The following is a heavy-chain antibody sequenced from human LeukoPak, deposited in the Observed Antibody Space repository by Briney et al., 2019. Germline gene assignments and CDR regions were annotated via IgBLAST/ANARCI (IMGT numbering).Heavy chain of an antibody. J-gene: IGHJ3*02. CDR2: IYYSGST. D-gene: IGHD2-21*02. V-gene: IGHV4-31*03. CDR3: ARRTLVVTRYHDAFDI. CDR1: GGSISSGGYY. Sequence: PSETLSLTCTVSGGSISSGGYYWSWIRQHPGKGLEWIGYIYYSGSTYYNPSLKSRVTISVDTSKNQFSLKLSSVTAADTAVYYCARRTLVVTRYHDAFDIWGQGTMVTVSS.